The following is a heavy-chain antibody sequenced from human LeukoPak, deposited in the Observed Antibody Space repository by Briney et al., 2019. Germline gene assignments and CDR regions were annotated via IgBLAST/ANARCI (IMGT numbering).Heavy chain of an antibody. CDR3: ARTLRGDYASDY. CDR1: GYIFTSYG. V-gene: IGHV1-18*01. D-gene: IGHD4-17*01. J-gene: IGHJ4*02. CDR2: ISAYNGNT. Sequence: ASVKVSCKASGYIFTSYGISWVRQAPGQGLEWMGWISAYNGNTNYAQKLQGRVTMTTDTSTSTAYMELRSLRSDDTAVYYCARTLRGDYASDYWGQGTLVTVSS.